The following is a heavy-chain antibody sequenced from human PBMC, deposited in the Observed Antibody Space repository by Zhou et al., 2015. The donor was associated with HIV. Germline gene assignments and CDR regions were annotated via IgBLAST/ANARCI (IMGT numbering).Heavy chain of an antibody. CDR3: ARNTDYTVGATPSGYYGMDV. Sequence: EVQLVESGGGLVQPGRSLRLSCAVSGFTFDDYAMHWVRQPPGKGLEWVSSVSWNSGTKGYADSVKGRFTISRDNAKTSLYLQMNSLRAEDTAVYYCARNTDYTVGATPSGYYGMDVWGPRDHGHRLL. D-gene: IGHD1-26*01. CDR1: GFTFDDYA. J-gene: IGHJ6*02. V-gene: IGHV3-9*01. CDR2: VSWNSGTK.